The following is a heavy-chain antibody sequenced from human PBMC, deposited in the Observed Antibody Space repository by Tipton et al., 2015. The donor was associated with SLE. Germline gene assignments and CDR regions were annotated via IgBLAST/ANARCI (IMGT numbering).Heavy chain of an antibody. CDR1: GGSISGSAYS. Sequence: GLVKPSQTLSLICTVSGGSISGSAYSWGWIRQSPGKGLEWIGSIHYRGSTYFNPSLKSRVTISVDTSKNQFSLKLSSVTAADTAVYYCARDWCSSTSCYGYYYMDVWGKGTTVTVSS. V-gene: IGHV4-39*07. CDR3: ARDWCSSTSCYGYYYMDV. D-gene: IGHD2-2*01. J-gene: IGHJ6*03. CDR2: IHYRGST.